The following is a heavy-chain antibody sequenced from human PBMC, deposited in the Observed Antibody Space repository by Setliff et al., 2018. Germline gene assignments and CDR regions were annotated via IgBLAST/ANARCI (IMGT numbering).Heavy chain of an antibody. CDR2: MYHGGTT. V-gene: IGHV4-38-2*01. J-gene: IGHJ4*02. Sequence: SETLSLTCAVSSLSVSSGYFWGWIRQTPGKGLEWIGCMYHGGTTHYNPSLKSRVTISLDTSRNEFSLKLTSVTAADTAVYYCARVPALGGMVGAHGIDYWGQGTLVTVSS. CDR3: ARVPALGGMVGAHGIDY. D-gene: IGHD1-26*01. CDR1: SLSVSSGYF.